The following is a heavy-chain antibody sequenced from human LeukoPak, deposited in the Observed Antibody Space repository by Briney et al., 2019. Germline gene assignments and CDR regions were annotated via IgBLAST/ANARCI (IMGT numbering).Heavy chain of an antibody. V-gene: IGHV3-23*01. Sequence: GGSLRLSCAASGFTFSSYAMSWVRQAPGKGLEWVSAISGSGGSTYYTDSVKGRCTISRDNSKNTLYLQMNSLRAEDTAVYCCAKCPGVSQQLVDYWGQGTLVTVSS. CDR2: ISGSGGST. CDR1: GFTFSSYA. CDR3: AKCPGVSQQLVDY. J-gene: IGHJ4*02. D-gene: IGHD6-13*01.